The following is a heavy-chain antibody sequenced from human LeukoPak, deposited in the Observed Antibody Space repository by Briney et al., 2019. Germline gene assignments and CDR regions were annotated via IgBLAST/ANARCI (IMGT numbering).Heavy chain of an antibody. V-gene: IGHV5-51*01. J-gene: IGHJ4*02. CDR1: GYSFTNYW. CDR3: ARILGGYSSGWYAFDY. Sequence: GESLKISCKGSGYSFTNYWIGWVRQMPGKGLEWMGIIYPGDSDSRYSPSFQGQVTFSADKSISTAYLQWSSLKASDTAMYYCARILGGYSSGWYAFDYWGQGTLVTVSS. CDR2: IYPGDSDS. D-gene: IGHD6-19*01.